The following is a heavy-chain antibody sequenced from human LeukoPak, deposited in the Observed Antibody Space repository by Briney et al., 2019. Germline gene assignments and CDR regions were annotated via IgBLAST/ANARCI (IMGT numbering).Heavy chain of an antibody. Sequence: GGSLRLSCAASGFTFSDYYMSWIRQAPGKGLEWVSYISSSGSTIYYADSVKGRFTISRDNAKNSLHLQMNSLRAEDTAVYYCARVSSDNYYDSSGYYSYYFDYWGQGTLVTVSS. D-gene: IGHD3-22*01. J-gene: IGHJ4*02. CDR3: ARVSSDNYYDSSGYYSYYFDY. V-gene: IGHV3-11*01. CDR1: GFTFSDYY. CDR2: ISSSGSTI.